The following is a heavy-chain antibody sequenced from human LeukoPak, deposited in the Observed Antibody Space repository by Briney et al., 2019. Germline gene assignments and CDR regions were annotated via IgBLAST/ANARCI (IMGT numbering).Heavy chain of an antibody. V-gene: IGHV4-31*03. CDR1: GGSISSGGYY. CDR2: IYYSGST. J-gene: IGHJ4*02. D-gene: IGHD3-10*01. CDR3: ARRPGRKSSLLY. Sequence: SETLSLTCTVSGGSISSGGYYWSWIRQHPGKGLEWIGYIYYSGSTYYNPSLKSRVTISVDTSKNQFSLKLSSVTAADTAVYYCARRPGRKSSLLYWGQGTLVTVSS.